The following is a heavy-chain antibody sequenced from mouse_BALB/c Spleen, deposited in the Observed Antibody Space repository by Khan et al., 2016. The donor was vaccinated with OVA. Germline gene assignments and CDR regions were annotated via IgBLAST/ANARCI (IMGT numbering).Heavy chain of an antibody. J-gene: IGHJ4*01. V-gene: IGHV9-3-1*01. D-gene: IGHD2-10*01. CDR1: GYSFTNYG. CDR2: INTYTGEP. Sequence: QIQLVQSGPELKKPGETVKISCKASGYSFTNYGMNWVKQSPGKALKWMGWINTYTGEPTYADDFKGRFAFSLETSASTAYLQINNLKNEDTATYFCARPPYFSYTLDHWGQGTSVTVSS. CDR3: ARPPYFSYTLDH.